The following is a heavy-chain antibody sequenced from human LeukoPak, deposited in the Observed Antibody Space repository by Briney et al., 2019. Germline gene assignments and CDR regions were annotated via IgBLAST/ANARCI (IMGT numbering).Heavy chain of an antibody. CDR1: GGSVSSGTYY. CDR2: IYHSGST. CDR3: ARDLGGDYYDSSGYYYPFDY. J-gene: IGHJ4*02. V-gene: IGHV4-61*01. Sequence: SETLSLTCTVSGGSVSSGTYYWNWIRQPPGKGLEWIGYIYHSGSTNYNPSLKSRATISVGTSKNQFSLKLSYVTAADTAVYYCARDLGGDYYDSSGYYYPFDYWGQGTLVTVSS. D-gene: IGHD3-22*01.